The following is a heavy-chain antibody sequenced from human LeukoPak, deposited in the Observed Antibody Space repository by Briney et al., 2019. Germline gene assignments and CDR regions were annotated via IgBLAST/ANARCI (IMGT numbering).Heavy chain of an antibody. CDR2: IFSGGST. V-gene: IGHV3-53*01. D-gene: IGHD2-15*01. CDR1: GFTVSSNY. J-gene: IGHJ6*02. CDR3: ARENDMGYCSGGRCYKGYNAMDV. Sequence: PGGSLRLSCAASGFTVSSNYMSWVHQAPGKGLEWVSVIFSGGSTYYADSVKGRFTISRDNSKNTLYLQMNSLRAEDTAVYYCARENDMGYCSGGRCYKGYNAMDVWGQGTTVTVSS.